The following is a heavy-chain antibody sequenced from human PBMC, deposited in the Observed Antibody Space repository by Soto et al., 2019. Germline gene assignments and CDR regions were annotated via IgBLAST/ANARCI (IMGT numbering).Heavy chain of an antibody. CDR2: IIPIFGTA. CDR3: AREGYDGYRLSWFDP. CDR1: GGTFSSYA. V-gene: IGHV1-69*06. J-gene: IGHJ5*02. D-gene: IGHD3-16*02. Sequence: QVQLVQSGAEVKKPGSSVKVSCKASGGTFSSYAISWVRQAPGQGLEWMGGIIPIFGTANYPQKFQGRVTITADKSTSTAYMELSSLRSEDTAVYYCAREGYDGYRLSWFDPWGQGTLVTVSS.